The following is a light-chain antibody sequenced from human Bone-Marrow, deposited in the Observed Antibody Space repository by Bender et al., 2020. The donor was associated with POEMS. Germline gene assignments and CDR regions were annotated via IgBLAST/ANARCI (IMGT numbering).Light chain of an antibody. CDR3: CSYAGSSTWL. Sequence: QSALTQPASVSGSPGQSITISCTGTSSDVGGFNLVSWYQHHPGKAPKLIISEDNKRPSGVSTRFSGSKSGNTASLTIFGLQAEDSADYYCCSYAGSSTWLFGGGTRVTVL. J-gene: IGLJ2*01. CDR2: EDN. CDR1: SSDVGGFNL. V-gene: IGLV2-23*01.